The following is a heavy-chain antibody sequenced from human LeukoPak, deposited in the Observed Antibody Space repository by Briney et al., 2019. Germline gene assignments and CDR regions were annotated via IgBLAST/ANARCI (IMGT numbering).Heavy chain of an antibody. CDR2: ISSSSSTI. J-gene: IGHJ3*02. D-gene: IGHD4-23*01. V-gene: IGHV3-48*02. Sequence: GGSLRLSCAASGFTFSSYSMDWVGQAPGKGLEWVSYISSSSSTIYSADSVKGRFTISRDNAKNSLYLQMNSLRDEDTAVYYCARDTTVVTHGCAFDIWGQGTMVTVSS. CDR3: ARDTTVVTHGCAFDI. CDR1: GFTFSSYS.